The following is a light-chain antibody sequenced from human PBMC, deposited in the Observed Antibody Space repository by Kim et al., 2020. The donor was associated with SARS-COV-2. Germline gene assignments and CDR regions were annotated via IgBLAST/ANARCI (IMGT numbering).Light chain of an antibody. CDR2: GTS. CDR3: QQNYRTPCT. Sequence: DIQMTQSPSSLSASVGDRVTITCRASQSISRYLNWYQQKPGKAPKLLIYGTSSLQSGVPSRFSGSGSGTDLTLTISSLQPEDFATYYCQQNYRTPCTFGPGTKVDIK. J-gene: IGKJ3*01. CDR1: QSISRY. V-gene: IGKV1-39*01.